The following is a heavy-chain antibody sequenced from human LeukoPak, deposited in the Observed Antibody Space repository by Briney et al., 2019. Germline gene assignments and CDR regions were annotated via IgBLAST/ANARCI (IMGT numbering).Heavy chain of an antibody. Sequence: GGSLRLSCAASGFTFSSYEMNWVRQAPGKGLEWVSYISSSGSTIYYADSVKGRFTISRDNAKNSLYLQMNSLRAEDTAVYYCARERIAVAGPKLYYYYMDVWGKGTTVTISS. J-gene: IGHJ6*03. CDR2: ISSSGSTI. CDR3: ARERIAVAGPKLYYYYMDV. V-gene: IGHV3-48*03. CDR1: GFTFSSYE. D-gene: IGHD6-19*01.